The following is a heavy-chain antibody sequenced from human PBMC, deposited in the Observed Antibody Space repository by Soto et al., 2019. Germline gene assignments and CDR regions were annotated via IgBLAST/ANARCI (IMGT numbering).Heavy chain of an antibody. CDR1: GYTFTSYD. Sequence: QVQLVQSGAEVKKPGASVKVSCKASGYTFTSYDINWVRQATGQGLEWMGWMNPNSGNTGYAQKFQGRVTMTRNTSISTAYIELSSLGSEETALYYCAGSTKDHRDRHWGQGTLVTVSS. CDR2: MNPNSGNT. V-gene: IGHV1-8*01. J-gene: IGHJ4*02. CDR3: AGSTKDHRDRH. D-gene: IGHD4-17*01.